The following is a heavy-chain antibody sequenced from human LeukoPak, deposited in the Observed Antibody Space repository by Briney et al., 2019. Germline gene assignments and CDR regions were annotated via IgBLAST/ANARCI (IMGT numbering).Heavy chain of an antibody. Sequence: PSETLSLTCTVSGVSISSGDYYWSWIRQHPGQGLEWIGYIYYSGSTYYNPSLKSRITISVDTSENRFSLKLSSVTATDTAVYYCARDCSGGSCYGAFDIWGQGTMVTVSS. CDR3: ARDCSGGSCYGAFDI. V-gene: IGHV4-30-4*08. CDR2: IYYSGST. CDR1: GVSISSGDYY. J-gene: IGHJ3*02. D-gene: IGHD2-15*01.